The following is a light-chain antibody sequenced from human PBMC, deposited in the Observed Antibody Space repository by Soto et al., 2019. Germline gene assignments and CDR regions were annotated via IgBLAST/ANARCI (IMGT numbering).Light chain of an antibody. V-gene: IGKV4-1*01. J-gene: IGKJ2*01. CDR3: QQYFNTPQT. Sequence: DIVMTQSPDSLAVSLGERATINCKSSQSVLYSSNNKNYLAWYQQKPGQPPKLLIYWASTRESGVPDRFSGSGSGTDFTLTISNLQAEDVAVYYCQQYFNTPQTFGQGTKLEIK. CDR1: QSVLYSSNNKNY. CDR2: WAS.